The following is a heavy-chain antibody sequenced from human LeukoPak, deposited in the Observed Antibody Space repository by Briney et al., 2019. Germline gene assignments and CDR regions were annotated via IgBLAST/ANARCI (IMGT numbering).Heavy chain of an antibody. Sequence: ESGPTLVNPTRTLTLTCTFSGFSLSTSGVSVGWIRQPPVKALEWLALIYWDDDVRYSPSLKSRLTITKDTSKNQVVLTMTNVDPVDTATYFCTHKNGRWGGFHIWGQGTMVTVSS. D-gene: IGHD7-27*01. CDR3: THKNGRWGGFHI. CDR1: GFSLSTSGVS. V-gene: IGHV2-5*02. J-gene: IGHJ3*02. CDR2: IYWDDDV.